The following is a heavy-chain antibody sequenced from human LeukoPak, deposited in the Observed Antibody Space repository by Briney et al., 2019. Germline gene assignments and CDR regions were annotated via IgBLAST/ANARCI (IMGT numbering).Heavy chain of an antibody. CDR2: MNPNSGNT. D-gene: IGHD3-10*01. CDR1: GYTFTSYD. Sequence: ASVKVSCKASGYTFTSYDINWVRQATGQGLEWMGWMNPNSGNTGYAQKFQGRVTMTRNTSISTAYMELSSLRSEDTAVYYCARGKLWFGELLYIRGNWFDPWGQGTLVTVSS. J-gene: IGHJ5*02. CDR3: ARGKLWFGELLYIRGNWFDP. V-gene: IGHV1-8*01.